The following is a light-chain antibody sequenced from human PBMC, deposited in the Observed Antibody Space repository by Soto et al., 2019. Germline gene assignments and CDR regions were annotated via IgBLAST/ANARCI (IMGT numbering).Light chain of an antibody. CDR3: QQYGSSP. Sequence: EIVLTQSPGTLSLSPGERATLSCRASQSVSSSFLAWYQQKPGQPPGLLIYGASSRATGIPDRFSGSGSGTDFTLTISRLEPEDFAVYYCQQYGSSPLGQGTRLEIK. CDR1: QSVSSSF. J-gene: IGKJ5*01. CDR2: GAS. V-gene: IGKV3-20*01.